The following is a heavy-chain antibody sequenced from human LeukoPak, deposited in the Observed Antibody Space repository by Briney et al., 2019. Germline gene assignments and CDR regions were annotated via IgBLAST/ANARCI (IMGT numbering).Heavy chain of an antibody. J-gene: IGHJ4*02. D-gene: IGHD3-10*01. V-gene: IGHV3-21*01. Sequence: GGSLRLSCAASGFTFKIYSMNWVRQAPGKGLEWVSSISSSSSHMYYADSVKGRFTISRDNAKNSLYLQMNTLRAEDTAVYYCARDDTSAHFFDYWGQGTLVSVSS. CDR2: ISSSSSHM. CDR3: ARDDTSAHFFDY. CDR1: GFTFKIYS.